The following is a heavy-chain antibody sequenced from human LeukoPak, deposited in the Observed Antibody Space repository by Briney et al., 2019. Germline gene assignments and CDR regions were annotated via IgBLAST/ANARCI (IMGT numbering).Heavy chain of an antibody. CDR3: ARVASSSWYFYYYYMDV. J-gene: IGHJ6*03. D-gene: IGHD6-13*01. CDR1: GNTFSSYA. CDR2: MNPNSGNT. Sequence: GASVKVSCKASGNTFSSYAINWVRQATGQGLEWMGWMNPNSGNTGYAQKFQGRVTMTRNTSISTAYMELSSLRSEDTAVYYCARVASSSWYFYYYYMDVWGKGTTVTISS. V-gene: IGHV1-8*02.